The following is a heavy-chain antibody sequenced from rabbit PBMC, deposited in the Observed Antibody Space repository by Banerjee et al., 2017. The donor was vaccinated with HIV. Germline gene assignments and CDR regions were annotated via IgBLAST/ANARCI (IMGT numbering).Heavy chain of an antibody. CDR1: GIDFSSYYR. V-gene: IGHV1S45*01. Sequence: QQQLEESGGGLVKPGGTLTLTCKASGIDFSSYYRMCWVRQAPGKGLEWIACINAGGSGIAYYASWAKGRFTVSKTSSTTVTLQMTSLTAADTATYFCARGYYYSSGWGLNLWGQGTLVTVS. CDR3: ARGYYYSSGWGLNL. D-gene: IGHD4-1*01. J-gene: IGHJ4*01. CDR2: INAGGSGIA.